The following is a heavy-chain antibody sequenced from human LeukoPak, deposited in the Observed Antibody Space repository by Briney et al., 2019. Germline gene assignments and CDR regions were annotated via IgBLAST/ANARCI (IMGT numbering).Heavy chain of an antibody. CDR3: ARHSGYSSSWYYFDY. CDR2: IYYSGST. D-gene: IGHD6-13*01. V-gene: IGHV4-39*01. CDR1: GGSISSSSYY. Sequence: SETLSLTCTVSGGSISSSSYYWGWIRQPPGKGLEWIGSIYYSGSTYYNPSLKSRVTISVDTSKNQFSLKLSSVTAADMAVYYCARHSGYSSSWYYFDYWGQGTLVTVSS. J-gene: IGHJ4*02.